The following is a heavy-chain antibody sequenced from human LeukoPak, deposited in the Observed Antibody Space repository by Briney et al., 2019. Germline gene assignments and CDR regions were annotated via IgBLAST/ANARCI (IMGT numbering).Heavy chain of an antibody. D-gene: IGHD2-2*01. CDR3: ARGRRSIVPAALFLGNWFDP. Sequence: GGSLRLSCAASGFPFSSRVMIWVRQAPGKGLEGIAYINHDGEAIYYPQFVRGRFIISKDNAKNTLFLQMNDLRDEDTAVYSCARGRRSIVPAALFLGNWFDPWGQGTLVTVSS. CDR2: INHDGEAI. V-gene: IGHV3-48*02. CDR1: GFPFSSRV. J-gene: IGHJ5*02.